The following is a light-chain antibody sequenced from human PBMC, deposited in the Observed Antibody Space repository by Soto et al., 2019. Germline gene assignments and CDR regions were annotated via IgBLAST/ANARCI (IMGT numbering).Light chain of an antibody. J-gene: IGKJ1*01. Sequence: EIVLTQSPGTLSFGRWEIATLSCRASQSVSSYLAWYQQKPGQAPRLLIYDASNRATGIPARFSGSGSGTDFTLTISSLEPEDFAVYYCQQRSNWPPITFGQGTKVDIK. CDR2: DAS. V-gene: IGKV3-11*01. CDR3: QQRSNWPPIT. CDR1: QSVSSY.